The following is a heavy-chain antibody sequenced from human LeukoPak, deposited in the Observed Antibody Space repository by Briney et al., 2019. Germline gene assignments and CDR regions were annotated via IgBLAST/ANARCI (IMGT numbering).Heavy chain of an antibody. CDR2: ISHSGST. CDR1: GGSISSGGYS. V-gene: IGHV4-30-2*01. CDR3: ARRGYSYGGHHYYGMDV. D-gene: IGHD5-18*01. J-gene: IGHJ6*02. Sequence: SETLSLTCAVSGGSISSGGYSWSWIRQPPGKGLEWIGYISHSGSTYYNPSLKSRVTISVDRSKNQFSLKLSSVTAADTAVYYCARRGYSYGGHHYYGMDVWGQGTTVTVS.